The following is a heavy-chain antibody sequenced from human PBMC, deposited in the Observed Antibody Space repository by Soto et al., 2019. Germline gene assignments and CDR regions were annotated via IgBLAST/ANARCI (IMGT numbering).Heavy chain of an antibody. CDR3: ARLDSSSSGWYFDY. CDR2: SDPSDSDT. V-gene: IGHV5-10-1*01. D-gene: IGHD6-6*01. CDR1: GYSFTSYW. Sequence: GESLKISCKGSGYSFTSYWISWVRQMPGKGLEWMGRSDPSDSDTNYSPSFQGHLTISADKSISTAYLQWSSLKASDTAMYYCARLDSSSSGWYFDYWGQGTLVTVSS. J-gene: IGHJ4*02.